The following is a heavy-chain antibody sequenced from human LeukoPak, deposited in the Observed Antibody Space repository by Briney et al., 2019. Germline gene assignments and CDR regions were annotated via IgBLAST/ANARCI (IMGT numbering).Heavy chain of an antibody. CDR1: GFTFSSYW. Sequence: GGSLRLSCAASGFTFSSYWMSWVRQAPGKGLEWVANIKQDGSEKYYVDSVKGRFTISRDNAKNSLYLQMNSLRAEDTAVYYCARVARGAPGRAFDIWGQGIMVTVSS. J-gene: IGHJ3*02. CDR3: ARVARGAPGRAFDI. V-gene: IGHV3-7*01. D-gene: IGHD1-26*01. CDR2: IKQDGSEK.